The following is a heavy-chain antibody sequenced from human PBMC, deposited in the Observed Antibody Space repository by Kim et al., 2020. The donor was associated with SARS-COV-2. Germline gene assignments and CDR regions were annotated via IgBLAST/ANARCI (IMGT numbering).Heavy chain of an antibody. CDR2: IWYDGSNK. CDR1: GFTFSSYG. CDR3: ARGGGYSGNDY. D-gene: IGHD5-12*01. Sequence: GGSLRLSCAASGFTFSSYGMHWVRQAPGKGLEWVAVIWYDGSNKYYADSVKGRFTISRDNSKNTLYLQMNSLRAEDTAVYYYARGGGYSGNDYWGQGTLVTVSS. V-gene: IGHV3-33*01. J-gene: IGHJ4*02.